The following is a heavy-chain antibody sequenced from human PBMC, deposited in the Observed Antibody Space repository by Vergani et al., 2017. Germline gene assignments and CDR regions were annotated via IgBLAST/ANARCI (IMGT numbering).Heavy chain of an antibody. J-gene: IGHJ6*02. CDR1: GHSFSSGYY. D-gene: IGHD2-2*01. CDR3: ARQDIGSSDKYGMDV. V-gene: IGHV4-38-2*01. CDR2: IYHSGST. Sequence: QVQLQESGPGLVKPSETLSLTCAVSGHSFSSGYYWGWIRPPPGKGLEWIGSIYHSGSTYYNPSLKSRVTISVDTSKNQFSLKLSSVTAADTAVYYCARQDIGSSDKYGMDVWGQGTTVTVSS.